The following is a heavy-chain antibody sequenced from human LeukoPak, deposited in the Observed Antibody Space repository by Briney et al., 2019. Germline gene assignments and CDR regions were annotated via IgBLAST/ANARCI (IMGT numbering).Heavy chain of an antibody. V-gene: IGHV4-4*07. Sequence: SETLSLTXTVSGGSISSYYWSWIRQPAGKGVEWIGRIYTSGSTNYNPSLKSRVTMSVDTSKNQFSLKPSSVTAADTAVYYCEREQTTEVAFDIWGRGTMVTVSS. CDR1: GGSISSYY. D-gene: IGHD4-11*01. CDR3: EREQTTEVAFDI. CDR2: IYTSGST. J-gene: IGHJ3*02.